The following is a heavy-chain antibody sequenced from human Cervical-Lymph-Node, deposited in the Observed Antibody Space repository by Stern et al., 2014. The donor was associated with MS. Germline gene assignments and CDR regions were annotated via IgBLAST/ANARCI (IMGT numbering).Heavy chain of an antibody. D-gene: IGHD5-18*01. CDR1: VYSFSSYG. Sequence: QVQLVQSGAEVKQPGASVKVSCTTSVYSFSSYGISWVRQAPGQGLEWMGWISGYNGDTKYAQNFQGRIAMTTDTSKRTAYMELRSLKSDDTAVYYCARNTPGYSNGYPYYFEYWGQGTQVIVSS. J-gene: IGHJ4*02. CDR3: ARNTPGYSNGYPYYFEY. V-gene: IGHV1-18*01. CDR2: ISGYNGDT.